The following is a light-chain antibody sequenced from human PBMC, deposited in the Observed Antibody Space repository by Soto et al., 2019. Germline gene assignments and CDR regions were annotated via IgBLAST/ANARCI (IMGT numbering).Light chain of an antibody. CDR1: QSVRSN. Sequence: EIVMTQSPATLSVSPGERATLSCRASQSVRSNLAWYQQKPGQAPRLLIYGASTRATGIPARFSGSGSGTEFSLIISSLKSEDIAVYYCQQYNNWPALTFGGGTKVEIK. CDR2: GAS. CDR3: QQYNNWPALT. V-gene: IGKV3-15*01. J-gene: IGKJ4*01.